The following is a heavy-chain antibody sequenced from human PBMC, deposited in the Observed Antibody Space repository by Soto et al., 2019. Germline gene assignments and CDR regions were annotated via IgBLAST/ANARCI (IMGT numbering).Heavy chain of an antibody. CDR2: ISYDGSNK. J-gene: IGHJ6*02. CDR3: AKDWRFGTYYYYGMDV. CDR1: GFTFSSYG. V-gene: IGHV3-30*18. Sequence: QVQLVESGGGVVQPGRSLRLSCAASGFTFSSYGMHWVRQAPGKGLEWVAVISYDGSNKYYADSVKGRFTISRDNSKISLYMQMNSRRAEDTAVYYCAKDWRFGTYYYYGMDVWGQGTTVTVSS. D-gene: IGHD3-10*01.